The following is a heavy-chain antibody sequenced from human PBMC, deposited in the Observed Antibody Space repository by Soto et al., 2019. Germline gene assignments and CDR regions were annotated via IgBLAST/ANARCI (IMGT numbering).Heavy chain of an antibody. Sequence: QITLKESGPTLVEPTQTLTLTCTFSGFSLITTGSGVACIRQPPGKALEWLALIYWDDDKRYNPSLKSRLTIFNDASNNQVVRIMTTIDPVDTGTYFCVHLMSAVSTCGMDAWGQGTAVTVSS. CDR3: VHLMSAVSTCGMDA. D-gene: IGHD4-17*01. J-gene: IGHJ6*02. CDR1: GFSLITTGSG. CDR2: IYWDDDK. V-gene: IGHV2-5*02.